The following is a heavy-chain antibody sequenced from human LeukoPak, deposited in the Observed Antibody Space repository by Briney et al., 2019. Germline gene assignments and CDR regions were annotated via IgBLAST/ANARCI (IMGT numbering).Heavy chain of an antibody. Sequence: SETLSLTCTVSGGSISSYYWSWIRQPPGKGLEWIGYIYTSGSTNYNPSLKSRVTISVDTSKNQFSLKLSSVTAAGTAVYYCARQAGIAVAGTQGGDGISGFDYWGQGTLVTVSS. CDR3: ARQAGIAVAGTQGGDGISGFDY. CDR2: IYTSGST. J-gene: IGHJ4*02. D-gene: IGHD6-19*01. V-gene: IGHV4-4*09. CDR1: GGSISSYY.